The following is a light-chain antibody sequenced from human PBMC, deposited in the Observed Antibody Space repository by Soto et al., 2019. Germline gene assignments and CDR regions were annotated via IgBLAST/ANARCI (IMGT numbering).Light chain of an antibody. CDR2: GAS. CDR1: QSGSSSY. J-gene: IGKJ1*01. CDR3: QHYGSSPWT. Sequence: EIVLTQSPGTLSLSPGERATLSCRASQSGSSSYLAWYQQKPGQAPRLLIYGASSRATGIPDRFSFSGSGTVFTLTISRLEPEDVAVYYCQHYGSSPWTFGQGTQVEIK. V-gene: IGKV3-20*01.